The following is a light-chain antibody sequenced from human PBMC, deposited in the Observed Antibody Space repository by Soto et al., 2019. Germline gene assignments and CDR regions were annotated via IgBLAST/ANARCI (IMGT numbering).Light chain of an antibody. J-gene: IGLJ1*01. CDR1: SSDVGAYNY. V-gene: IGLV2-14*01. Sequence: QSALTQPASVSGSPGQSITISCTGTSSDVGAYNYVSWYQQHPGKAPKLMIFGVSNRPSGVSNRFSASKSGNTASLTISGLQAEDEADYYCSSYTTSSIYVFGTGTKVTVL. CDR3: SSYTTSSIYV. CDR2: GVS.